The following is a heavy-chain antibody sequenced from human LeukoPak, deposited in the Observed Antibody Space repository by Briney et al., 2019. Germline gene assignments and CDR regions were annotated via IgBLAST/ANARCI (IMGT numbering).Heavy chain of an antibody. D-gene: IGHD6-19*01. CDR1: GYTFTSYA. Sequence: WASVKVSCKASGYTFTSYAMNWVRQAPGQGLEWMGWINTNTGNPTYAQGFTGRFVFSLDTSVSTAYLQISSLKAEDTAVYYCARDTKQTVALCYFDYWGQGTLVTVSS. CDR3: ARDTKQTVALCYFDY. CDR2: INTNTGNP. V-gene: IGHV7-4-1*02. J-gene: IGHJ4*02.